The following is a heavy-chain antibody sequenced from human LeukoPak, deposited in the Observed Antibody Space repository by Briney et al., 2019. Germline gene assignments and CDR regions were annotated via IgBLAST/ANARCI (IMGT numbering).Heavy chain of an antibody. CDR2: IDYSGSN. J-gene: IGHJ5*02. CDR3: ARAAIAAAADTNWFDP. Sequence: SETLSLTCTVSGGSISSYYLSWIRQPPGKGLEWVGYIDYSGSNNYNASLKSRVTISVDTSKNQFSLKLSSVTAADTAVYYCARAAIAAAADTNWFDPWGQGTLVTVSS. D-gene: IGHD6-13*01. CDR1: GGSISSYY. V-gene: IGHV4-59*01.